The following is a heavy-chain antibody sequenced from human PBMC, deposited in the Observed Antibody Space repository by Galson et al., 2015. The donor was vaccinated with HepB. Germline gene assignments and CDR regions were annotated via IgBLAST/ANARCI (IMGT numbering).Heavy chain of an antibody. J-gene: IGHJ4*02. CDR2: IDPGNSDT. Sequence: QSGAEVKKPGESLRISCQGSGYIFPNYWVAWVRQMPGKGLEWMGRIDPGNSDTNYSPSFEGHVTMSVDKSINTAYLQWRSLKTSDTAMYYCASRAYTGRWFWGQGTLITVSS. CDR3: ASRAYTGRWF. V-gene: IGHV5-10-1*01. CDR1: GYIFPNYW. D-gene: IGHD2-15*01.